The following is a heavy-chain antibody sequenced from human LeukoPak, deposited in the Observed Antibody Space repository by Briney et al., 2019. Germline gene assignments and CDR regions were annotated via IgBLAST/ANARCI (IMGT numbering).Heavy chain of an antibody. D-gene: IGHD3-22*01. CDR1: GGSISSYY. CDR2: IYYSGST. Sequence: SETLSLTCTVSGGSISSYYWSWIRQPPGKGLEWIGYIYYSGSTNYNPSLKSRVTISVDTSKNQFSLKLSSVTAADTAVYYCARSPLIYDSSGYPPSGGWLDYWGQGTLVTVSS. V-gene: IGHV4-59*01. J-gene: IGHJ4*02. CDR3: ARSPLIYDSSGYPPSGGWLDY.